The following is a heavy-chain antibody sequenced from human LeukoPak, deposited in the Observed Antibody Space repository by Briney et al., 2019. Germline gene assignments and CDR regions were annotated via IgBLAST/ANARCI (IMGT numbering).Heavy chain of an antibody. CDR1: GYSISSGYY. CDR2: IYHSGST. Sequence: SETLSLTCTVSGYSISSGYYWGWIRQPPGKGLEWIGSIYHSGSTYYNPSLKSRVTISVDTSKNQFSLKLSSVTAADTAVYYCARAVTGAGAFDIWGRGTMVTVSS. D-gene: IGHD1-20*01. J-gene: IGHJ3*02. V-gene: IGHV4-38-2*02. CDR3: ARAVTGAGAFDI.